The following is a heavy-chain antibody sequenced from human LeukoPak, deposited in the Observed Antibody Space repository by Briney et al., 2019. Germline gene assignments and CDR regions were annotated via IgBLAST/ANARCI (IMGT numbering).Heavy chain of an antibody. CDR2: INTDGSSR. CDR1: AFPFSSYW. J-gene: IGHJ4*02. V-gene: IGHV3-74*01. Sequence: GGSLRLSCAASAFPFSSYWMHWVRQVPGKGLVWVSRINTDGSSRTYADSVKDRFTISRDNAKNTLYLQMNSLRAEDTAVYYCATSPVVATTPYYFDYWGQGTLVTVSS. D-gene: IGHD2-15*01. CDR3: ATSPVVATTPYYFDY.